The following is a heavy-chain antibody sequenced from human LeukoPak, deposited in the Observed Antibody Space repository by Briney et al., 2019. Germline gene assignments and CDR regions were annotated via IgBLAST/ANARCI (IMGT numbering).Heavy chain of an antibody. J-gene: IGHJ4*02. Sequence: ASVKVSCKASGYTFTNYAMNWVRQATGQGLEWMGWMNPNSGNTGHAQKFQGRVTITRNTSISTAYMELSSLRSEDTAVYYCARWGPTAYYDFWSGYFVGYYFDYWGQGTLVTVSS. D-gene: IGHD3-3*01. CDR3: ARWGPTAYYDFWSGYFVGYYFDY. CDR1: GYTFTNYA. V-gene: IGHV1-8*01. CDR2: MNPNSGNT.